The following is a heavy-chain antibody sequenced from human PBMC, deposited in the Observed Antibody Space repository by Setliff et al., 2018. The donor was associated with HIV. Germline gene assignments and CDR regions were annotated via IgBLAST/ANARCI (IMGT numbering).Heavy chain of an antibody. J-gene: IGHJ5*02. V-gene: IGHV3-30*02. Sequence: PGGSLRLSCAASGFTFSTYGMQWVRQAPGKGLEWVAFIRYDGSNQYYADSVKGRFTISRDNSKNTLYLQMNSLRAKDAAVYYCVKGQFLEWFNWFDPWGQGTLVTVSS. CDR2: IRYDGSNQ. CDR1: GFTFSTYG. CDR3: VKGQFLEWFNWFDP. D-gene: IGHD3-3*01.